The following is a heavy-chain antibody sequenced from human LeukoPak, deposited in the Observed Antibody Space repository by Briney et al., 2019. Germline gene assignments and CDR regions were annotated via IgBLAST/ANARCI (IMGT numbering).Heavy chain of an antibody. D-gene: IGHD3-22*01. CDR2: IRGSGGST. CDR1: GFTSSSYA. Sequence: GGSLRLSCAASGFTSSSYAMSWVRQAPGKGLEWVSAIRGSGGSTYYADSVKGRFTISRDNSKNTLYLQMNSLRAEDTAVYYCAKEQSSGYYYFDYWGQGTVVTVSS. V-gene: IGHV3-23*01. J-gene: IGHJ4*02. CDR3: AKEQSSGYYYFDY.